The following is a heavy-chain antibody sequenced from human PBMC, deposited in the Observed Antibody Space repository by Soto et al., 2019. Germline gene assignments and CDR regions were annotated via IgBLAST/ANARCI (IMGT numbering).Heavy chain of an antibody. Sequence: ASVKVSCKASGYTFTGYYMHWVRQAPGQGLEWMGWINPNSGGTNYAQKFQGWVTMTRDTSISTAYMELSRLRSDDTAVCYCARGPSGAMAYYFDYWGQGTLVTVSS. CDR2: INPNSGGT. D-gene: IGHD5-18*01. CDR3: ARGPSGAMAYYFDY. CDR1: GYTFTGYY. J-gene: IGHJ4*02. V-gene: IGHV1-2*04.